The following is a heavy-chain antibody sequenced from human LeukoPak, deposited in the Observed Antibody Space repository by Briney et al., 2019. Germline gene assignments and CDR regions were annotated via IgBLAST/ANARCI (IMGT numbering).Heavy chain of an antibody. CDR1: GFTFSTYW. V-gene: IGHV3-7*01. CDR2: IKQDGSEK. J-gene: IGHJ4*02. Sequence: QPGGSLRLSCAASGFTFSTYWMTCVRQAPGKGLEWVANIKQDGSEKTYVDSVGGRFTISRDNAKTSLYLQMNSLRVDDTAIYYCARGLVTMLRGVMGYWGQGTLVTVSS. D-gene: IGHD3-10*01. CDR3: ARGLVTMLRGVMGY.